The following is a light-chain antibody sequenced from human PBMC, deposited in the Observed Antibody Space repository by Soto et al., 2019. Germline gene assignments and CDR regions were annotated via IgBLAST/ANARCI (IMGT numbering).Light chain of an antibody. CDR1: QSLLHITGETF. J-gene: IGKJ5*01. V-gene: IGKV2D-29*02. CDR3: MQSTQLPPT. Sequence: DFLMTQTPLSLSVAPGEPVSMSCVSSQSLLHITGETFLFWYLQKPGQSPQPLIYEVSTRVSGVPDRFSGSGSGTDFTLEISRVETDDVGIYYCMQSTQLPPTFGQGTRLEI. CDR2: EVS.